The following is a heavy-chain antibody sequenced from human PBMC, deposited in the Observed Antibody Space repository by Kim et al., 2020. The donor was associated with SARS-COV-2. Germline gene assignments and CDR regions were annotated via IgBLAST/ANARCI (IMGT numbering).Heavy chain of an antibody. V-gene: IGHV1-69*13. D-gene: IGHD6-13*01. CDR1: GGTFSSYA. J-gene: IGHJ4*02. Sequence: SVKVSCKASGGTFSSYAISWVRQAPGQGLEWMGGIIPIFGTANYAQKFQGRVTITADESTSTAYMELSSLRSEDTAVYYCARDKLAAAGTFDYWGQGTLVTVSS. CDR3: ARDKLAAAGTFDY. CDR2: IIPIFGTA.